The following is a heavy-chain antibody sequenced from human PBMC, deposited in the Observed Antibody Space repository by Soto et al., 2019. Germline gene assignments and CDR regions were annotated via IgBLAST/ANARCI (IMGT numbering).Heavy chain of an antibody. CDR2: IYTSGST. Sequence: TSETLSLTCTVSGGSISSYYWSWIRQPAGEGLEWIGRIYTSGSTNYNPSLKSRVTMSVDTSKNQFSLKLSSVTAADTAVYYCARDNIVVVPAQDYYYGMDVWGQGTTVTVSS. J-gene: IGHJ6*02. V-gene: IGHV4-4*07. CDR1: GGSISSYY. D-gene: IGHD2-2*01. CDR3: ARDNIVVVPAQDYYYGMDV.